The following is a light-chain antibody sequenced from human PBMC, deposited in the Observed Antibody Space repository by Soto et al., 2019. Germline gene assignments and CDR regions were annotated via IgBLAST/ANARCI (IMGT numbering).Light chain of an antibody. Sequence: DIQLTQSPSFLSASVGDRVTITCRASPGISSYLAWYQQTPGKATKLLIYAASTLQRGVPARFSGSGSGTEFTLTISSLQPEAFATYYCQQLNSYPRLTFGGGTKVEIK. J-gene: IGKJ4*01. CDR3: QQLNSYPRLT. CDR2: AAS. CDR1: PGISSY. V-gene: IGKV1-9*01.